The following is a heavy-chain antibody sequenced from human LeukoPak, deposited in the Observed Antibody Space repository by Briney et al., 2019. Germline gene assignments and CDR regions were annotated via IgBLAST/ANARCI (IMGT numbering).Heavy chain of an antibody. CDR3: ARRLGGVTTGLDY. CDR1: GGSFSGYY. Sequence: SETLSLTCAVSGGSFSGYYWSWIRQPPGKGLEWIGEINHSGSTNYNPSLKSRVTISVDTSKNQFSLKLSSVTAADTAVYYCARRLGGVTTGLDYWGQGTLVTVSS. D-gene: IGHD4-17*01. V-gene: IGHV4-34*01. J-gene: IGHJ4*02. CDR2: INHSGST.